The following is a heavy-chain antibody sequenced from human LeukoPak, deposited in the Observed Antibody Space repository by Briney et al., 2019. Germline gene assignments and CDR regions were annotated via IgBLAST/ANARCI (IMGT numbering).Heavy chain of an antibody. CDR1: GFTFGDYA. CDR2: TRSKAYGGTT. J-gene: IGHJ4*02. V-gene: IGHV3-49*03. Sequence: GGSLRLSCTASGFTFGDYAMSWFRQAPGKGLEWVGFTRSKAYGGTTEYAASVKGRFTISRDDSKSIAYLQMNSLKTEDTAVYYCTRAAEGGDYVVFSYYFDYWGQGTLVTVSS. CDR3: TRAAEGGDYVVFSYYFDY. D-gene: IGHD4-17*01.